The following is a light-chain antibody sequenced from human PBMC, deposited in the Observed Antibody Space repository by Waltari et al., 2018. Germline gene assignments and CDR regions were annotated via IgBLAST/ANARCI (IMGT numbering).Light chain of an antibody. CDR1: QSISSW. Sequence: DIQMTQSPSTLSASVGDRVTITCRASQSISSWLAWYQQKPGKAPKVLIYKASSVESGVLSRFSGSGSGSEFTLTISSLQPDDFATYYCQQYNSYPGTFGQGTKLEIK. CDR3: QQYNSYPGT. CDR2: KAS. V-gene: IGKV1-5*03. J-gene: IGKJ2*01.